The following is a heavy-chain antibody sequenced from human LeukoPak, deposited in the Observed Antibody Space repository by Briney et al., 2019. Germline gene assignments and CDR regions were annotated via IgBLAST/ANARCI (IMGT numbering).Heavy chain of an antibody. CDR1: GFTFSSYS. J-gene: IGHJ5*02. Sequence: GGSLRLSCEASGFTFSSYSMNWVRQAPGKGLEWVSSICDRSSYIYYADSVKGRFTISRDNSKNTLYLQMNSLRAEDTAVYYCARGGQLGNWFDPWGQGTLVTVSS. D-gene: IGHD5-18*01. V-gene: IGHV3-21*01. CDR3: ARGGQLGNWFDP. CDR2: ICDRSSYI.